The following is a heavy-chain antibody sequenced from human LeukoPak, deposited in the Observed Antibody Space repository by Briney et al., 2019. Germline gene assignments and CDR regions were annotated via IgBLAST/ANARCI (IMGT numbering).Heavy chain of an antibody. CDR2: IYHSGST. CDR3: ARSNYDILTGYSPPDY. CDR1: GYSISSGYY. D-gene: IGHD3-9*01. Sequence: SETLSLTCTVSGYSISSGYYWCWIRQPPGKGLEWIGSIYHSGSTYYNPSLKSRVTISVDTSKNQFSLKLSSVTAADTAVYYCARSNYDILTGYSPPDYWGQGTLVTVSS. J-gene: IGHJ4*02. V-gene: IGHV4-38-2*02.